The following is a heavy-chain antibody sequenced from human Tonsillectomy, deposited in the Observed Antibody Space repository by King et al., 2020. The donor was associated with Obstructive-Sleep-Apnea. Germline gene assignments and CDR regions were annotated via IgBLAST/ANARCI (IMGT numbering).Heavy chain of an antibody. CDR2: IYPGDSDT. D-gene: IGHD5-12*01. CDR3: ASISRYSGYGGSIDY. CDR1: GYSFTRYW. Sequence: QLVQSGAEVKKPGESLKISCKGSGYSFTRYWIGWVRQMPGKGLEWMGIIYPGDSDTRYSPSFQGQVTISADKSISPAYLQWSSLKASDTAMYYCASISRYSGYGGSIDYWGQGTLVTVSS. V-gene: IGHV5-51*01. J-gene: IGHJ4*02.